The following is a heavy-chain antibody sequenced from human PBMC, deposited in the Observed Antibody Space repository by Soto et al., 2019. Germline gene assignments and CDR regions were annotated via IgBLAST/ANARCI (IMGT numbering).Heavy chain of an antibody. Sequence: PGGSLRLSCAASGFTFSSYSMNWVRQAPGKGLEWLSYISSISTTIYYADSVKGRFTISRDNSKNTLYLQMNSLRAEDTAVYYCAKDSGAGDDGFGSSWYTYYYYGMDVWGRGTTVTVSS. CDR2: ISSISTTI. CDR3: AKDSGAGDDGFGSSWYTYYYYGMDV. D-gene: IGHD6-13*01. CDR1: GFTFSSYS. J-gene: IGHJ6*01. V-gene: IGHV3-48*01.